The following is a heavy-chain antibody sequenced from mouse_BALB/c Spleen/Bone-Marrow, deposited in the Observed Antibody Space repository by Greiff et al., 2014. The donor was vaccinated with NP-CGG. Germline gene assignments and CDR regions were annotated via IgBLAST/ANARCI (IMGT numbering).Heavy chain of an antibody. J-gene: IGHJ2*01. V-gene: IGHV14-3*02. CDR3: ARYLSGYTATFDY. CDR1: GFNIKDTY. D-gene: IGHD1-2*01. CDR2: IDPANGNT. Sequence: EVQLQQSXAELVKPGASVKLSCTASGFNIKDTYMHWVKQRPEQGLEWIGRIDPANGNTKYDPKFQGKATITADTSSNTAYLQLSSLTSEDTAVYYGARYLSGYTATFDYWGQGTTLTVSS.